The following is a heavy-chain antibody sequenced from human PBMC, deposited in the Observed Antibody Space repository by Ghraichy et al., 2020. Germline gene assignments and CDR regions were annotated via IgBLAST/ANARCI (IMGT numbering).Heavy chain of an antibody. D-gene: IGHD3-3*01. CDR1: GFTFSSYA. V-gene: IGHV3-23*01. CDR3: AKDEETRTIFGVVIYYYGMDV. Sequence: GGSLRLSCAASGFTFSSYAMSWVRQTPGKGLEWVSAISGSGGSTYYADSVKGRFTISRDNSKNTLYLQMNSLRAEDTAVYYCAKDEETRTIFGVVIYYYGMDVWGQGTTVTVSS. CDR2: ISGSGGST. J-gene: IGHJ6*02.